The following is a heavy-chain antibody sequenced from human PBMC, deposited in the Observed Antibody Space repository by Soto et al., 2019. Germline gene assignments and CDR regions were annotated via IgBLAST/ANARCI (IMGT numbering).Heavy chain of an antibody. CDR1: GGSISSSSYY. Sequence: SETLSLTCTVSGGSISSSSYYWGWIRQPPGKGLEWIGSIYYSGSTYYNPSLKSRVTISVDTSKNQFSLKLSSVTAADTAVYYCARQRRYFDPKNYYYYYYMDVWGKGTTVTVSS. J-gene: IGHJ6*03. V-gene: IGHV4-39*01. CDR2: IYYSGST. CDR3: ARQRRYFDPKNYYYYYYMDV. D-gene: IGHD3-9*01.